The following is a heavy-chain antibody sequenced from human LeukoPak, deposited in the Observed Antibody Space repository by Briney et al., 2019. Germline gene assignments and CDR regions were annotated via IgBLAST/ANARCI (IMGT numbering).Heavy chain of an antibody. CDR1: GFTFSSYG. D-gene: IGHD3-16*01. CDR2: IWYDGSNK. J-gene: IGHJ4*02. Sequence: PGGSLRLSCAASGFTFSSYGMHWVRQAPGKGLEWVAVIWYDGSNKYYADSVKGRFTISRDNSKNTLYLQMNSLRAEDTAVYYCARDRGRTWADYWGQGTLVTVSS. CDR3: ARDRGRTWADY. V-gene: IGHV3-33*01.